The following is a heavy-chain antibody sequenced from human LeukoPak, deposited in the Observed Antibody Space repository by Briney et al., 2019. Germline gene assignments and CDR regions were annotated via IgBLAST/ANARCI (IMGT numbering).Heavy chain of an antibody. CDR1: AGSISSYY. J-gene: IGHJ4*02. D-gene: IGHD1-26*01. CDR2: IYTSGST. Sequence: MPSDTLSLTCTVSAGSISSYYSSSIRQPAGNGLEWIGRIYTSGSTNYNPSLKSRVTMSVDTSKNQFSLKLSSVTAADTAVYYCAGRRSGSYEVDYWGQGTLVTVSS. CDR3: AGRRSGSYEVDY. V-gene: IGHV4-4*07.